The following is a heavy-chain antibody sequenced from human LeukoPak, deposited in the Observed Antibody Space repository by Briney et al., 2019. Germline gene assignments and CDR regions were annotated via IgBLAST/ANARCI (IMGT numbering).Heavy chain of an antibody. V-gene: IGHV4-34*01. Sequence: SETLSLTCAVYGGSFSGYYWSWIRQPPGKGLEWIGEINHSGSTNYNPSLKSRVTISVDTSKNQFSLKLSSVTAADTAVYYCARAKVAAAAKGGLNWFDPWGQGTLVTVSS. D-gene: IGHD6-13*01. CDR1: GGSFSGYY. J-gene: IGHJ5*02. CDR2: INHSGST. CDR3: ARAKVAAAAKGGLNWFDP.